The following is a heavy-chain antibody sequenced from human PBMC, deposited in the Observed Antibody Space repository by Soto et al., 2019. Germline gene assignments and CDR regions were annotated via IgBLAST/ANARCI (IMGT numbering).Heavy chain of an antibody. V-gene: IGHV3-21*01. CDR3: ARRGVLYGMHV. J-gene: IGHJ6*02. Sequence: EVQLVESGGGLVRPGGSLRLSCAASGFTFSSYSMNWVRQVPGKGLEWVSSITSSSYIYYADSVKGRFTISRDNAKNSLYLQMNSLRAEDTAVYYCARRGVLYGMHVWGQGTTVTVSS. CDR1: GFTFSSYS. CDR2: ITSSSYI.